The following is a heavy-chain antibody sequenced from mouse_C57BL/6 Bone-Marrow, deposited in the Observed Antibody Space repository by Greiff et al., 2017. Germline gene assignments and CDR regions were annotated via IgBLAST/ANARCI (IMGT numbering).Heavy chain of an antibody. Sequence: EVQLQQSGPELVKPGASVKISCKASGYTFTDYYMNWVKQSHGKSLEWIGDINPNNGGTSYNQKFKGKATLTVDKSSSTAYMELRSLTSEDSAVYYCARFAIGYYGSSYDYFDYWGQGTTLTVSS. V-gene: IGHV1-26*01. J-gene: IGHJ2*01. CDR3: ARFAIGYYGSSYDYFDY. D-gene: IGHD1-1*01. CDR2: INPNNGGT. CDR1: GYTFTDYY.